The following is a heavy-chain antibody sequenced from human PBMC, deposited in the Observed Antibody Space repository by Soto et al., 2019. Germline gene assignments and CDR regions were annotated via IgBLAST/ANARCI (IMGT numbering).Heavy chain of an antibody. V-gene: IGHV4-34*01. Sequence: SETLSLTCAVYGGSFSGYYWSWIRQPPGKGLEWIGEINHSGSTNYNPSLKSRVTISVDTSKNQFSLKLSSVTAADTAVYYCARGLGLVAAAGPPPFDYWGQGTLVTVSS. CDR1: GGSFSGYY. J-gene: IGHJ4*02. CDR2: INHSGST. CDR3: ARGLGLVAAAGPPPFDY. D-gene: IGHD6-13*01.